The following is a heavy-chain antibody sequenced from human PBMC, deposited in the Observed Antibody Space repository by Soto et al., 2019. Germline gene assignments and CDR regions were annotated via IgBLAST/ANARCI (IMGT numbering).Heavy chain of an antibody. D-gene: IGHD3-10*01. J-gene: IGHJ6*02. CDR3: ASGGNSYGSGSDYYYYGMDV. CDR2: VIPIFGTA. V-gene: IGHV1-69*06. Sequence: QVQLVQSGAEVKKPGSSVKVSCKASGGTFSSYAISWVRQAPGQGLEWKGGVIPIFGTANYAQKFQGRVTITADKSTSTAYMELSSLRSEDTAVYYCASGGNSYGSGSDYYYYGMDVWGQGTTVTVSS. CDR1: GGTFSSYA.